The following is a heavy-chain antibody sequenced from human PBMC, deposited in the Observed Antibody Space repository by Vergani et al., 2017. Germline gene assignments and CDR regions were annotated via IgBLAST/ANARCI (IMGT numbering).Heavy chain of an antibody. CDR3: AKDRGYGDFSGNYYGMDV. CDR1: GFTFSSYA. Sequence: EVQLLESGGGLVQPGGSLRLSCAASGFTFSSYAMSWVRQAPGKGLEWVSAISGSGGSTYYADSVKGRFTISRDNSKNTLYLQMNSLRAEDTAVYYCAKDRGYGDFSGNYYGMDVWGQGTTVTVSS. J-gene: IGHJ6*02. D-gene: IGHD4-17*01. V-gene: IGHV3-23*01. CDR2: ISGSGGST.